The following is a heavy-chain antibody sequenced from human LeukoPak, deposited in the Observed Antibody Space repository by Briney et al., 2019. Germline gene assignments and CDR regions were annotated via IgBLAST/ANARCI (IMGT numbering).Heavy chain of an antibody. CDR3: ARVTDPAGTYDN. J-gene: IGHJ4*02. V-gene: IGHV3-48*02. Sequence: GGSLTLSCGPSGFTFSTYCMRWVRQAPGKGLEGVSYISSSSATIYYADSVKGRFTISRDSANNSLYPQMNSLRDGDTAVYYYARVTDPAGTYDNWGQGTLVTVSS. CDR2: ISSSSATI. D-gene: IGHD6-13*01. CDR1: GFTFSTYC.